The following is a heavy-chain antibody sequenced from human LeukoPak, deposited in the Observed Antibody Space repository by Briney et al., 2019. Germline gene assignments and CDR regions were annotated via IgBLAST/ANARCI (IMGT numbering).Heavy chain of an antibody. V-gene: IGHV1-18*01. J-gene: IGHJ6*03. Sequence: ASVKVSCKASGYTFTSYGISWVRQAPGQGLEWMGWISAYNGNTNYAQKLQGRVTITTDTSTSTAYMELRSLRSDDTAVYYCARGLTGSYYYYYYYMDVWGKGTTVTVSS. CDR3: ARGLTGSYYYYYYYMDV. CDR1: GYTFTSYG. D-gene: IGHD1-26*01. CDR2: ISAYNGNT.